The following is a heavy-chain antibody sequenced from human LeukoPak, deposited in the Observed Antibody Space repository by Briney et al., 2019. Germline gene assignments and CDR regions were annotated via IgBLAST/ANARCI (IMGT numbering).Heavy chain of an antibody. V-gene: IGHV3-30*03. CDR1: GFTFSNYA. CDR2: ISDDGSNN. CDR3: ARGSYGMDV. J-gene: IGHJ6*02. Sequence: GGSLRLSCVASGFTFSNYAMHWVRQAPGKGLEWVAVISDDGSNNYYADSVKGRFTISRDNSKNTLFLQVKSLRVDDTAVYYCARGSYGMDVWGQGTTVTVSS.